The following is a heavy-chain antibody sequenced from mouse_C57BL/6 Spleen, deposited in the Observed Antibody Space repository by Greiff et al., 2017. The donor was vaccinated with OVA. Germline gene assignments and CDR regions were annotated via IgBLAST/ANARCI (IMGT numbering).Heavy chain of an antibody. J-gene: IGHJ1*03. Sequence: QVQLQQPGAELVKPGASVKMSCKASGYTFTSYWITWVKQRPGLGLEWIGDFYPGSGSTNSNEKFKSKATLTVDTSSSTAYMQLSSLTSEDSAVYYCARYDYDDDDGTPYWYFDVWGTGTTVTVSS. CDR1: GYTFTSYW. V-gene: IGHV1-55*01. CDR2: FYPGSGST. D-gene: IGHD2-4*01. CDR3: ARYDYDDDDGTPYWYFDV.